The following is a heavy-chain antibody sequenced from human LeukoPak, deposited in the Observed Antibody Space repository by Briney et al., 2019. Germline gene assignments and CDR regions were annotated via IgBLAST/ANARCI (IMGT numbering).Heavy chain of an antibody. CDR3: ARWTLRVGVTRADAFDI. D-gene: IGHD1-26*01. CDR2: INHSGST. J-gene: IGHJ3*02. CDR1: GGSFSGYY. V-gene: IGHV4-34*01. Sequence: SETLSLTCAVYGGSFSGYYWSWIRQPPGKGLEWIGEINHSGSTHYNPSLKSRVTISVDTSKNQFSLKLSSVTAADTAVYHCARWTLRVGVTRADAFDIWGQGKMVTVSS.